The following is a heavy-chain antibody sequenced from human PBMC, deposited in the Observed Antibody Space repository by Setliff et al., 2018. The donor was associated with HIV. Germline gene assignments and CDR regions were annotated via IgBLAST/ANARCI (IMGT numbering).Heavy chain of an antibody. V-gene: IGHV4-39*01. Sequence: SLTCTVSGGSFSSTTYHWGWIRQPPGKGLEWIGSIHSSGATYYNTSLKSRVVMSVDSSRSRFSLKLRSVTASDTAVYYCARHKTNYDFYAFDIWGRGTM. CDR1: GGSFSSTTYH. J-gene: IGHJ3*02. CDR3: ARHKTNYDFYAFDI. CDR2: IHSSGAT. D-gene: IGHD3-3*01.